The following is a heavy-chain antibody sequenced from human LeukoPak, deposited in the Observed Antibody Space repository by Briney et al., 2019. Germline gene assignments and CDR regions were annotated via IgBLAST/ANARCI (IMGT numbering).Heavy chain of an antibody. D-gene: IGHD2-21*02. CDR1: GFTFSSYW. Sequence: GGSLRLSCAASGFTFSSYWMSWVRQAPGKGLEWVSSISSSGTYMYYADSVKGRFTISRDNAKNSLYLQMNSLRAEDTAVYYCAKMVTATMRNWFDPWGHGTQVTVSS. CDR2: ISSSGTYM. V-gene: IGHV3-21*01. J-gene: IGHJ5*02. CDR3: AKMVTATMRNWFDP.